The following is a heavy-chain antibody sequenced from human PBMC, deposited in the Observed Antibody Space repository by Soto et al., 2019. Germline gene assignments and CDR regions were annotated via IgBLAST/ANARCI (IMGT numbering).Heavy chain of an antibody. Sequence: ASVKVSCKASGYTFTSYHITWVRQAPGQGLEWMGWISAYNGKTNYAQKLQGRVTMTTDTSTSTAYMELRSLRSDDTAVYYCARVIAAAADCDYWGQGTLVTVSS. CDR3: ARVIAAAADCDY. CDR2: ISAYNGKT. V-gene: IGHV1-18*01. CDR1: GYTFTSYH. J-gene: IGHJ4*02. D-gene: IGHD6-13*01.